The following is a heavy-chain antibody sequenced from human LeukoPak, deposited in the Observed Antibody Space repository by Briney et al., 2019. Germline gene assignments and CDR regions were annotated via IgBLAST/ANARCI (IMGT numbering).Heavy chain of an antibody. CDR1: GGTFSSYA. Sequence: ASVKVSCKASGGTFSSYAISWVRQAPGQGLEWMGGIIPIFGTANYAQKFQGRVMITADESTSTAYMELSSLRSEDTAVYYCARDKEGSGSYYSGAFDIWGQGTMVTVPS. CDR2: IIPIFGTA. V-gene: IGHV1-69*13. CDR3: ARDKEGSGSYYSGAFDI. J-gene: IGHJ3*02. D-gene: IGHD3-10*01.